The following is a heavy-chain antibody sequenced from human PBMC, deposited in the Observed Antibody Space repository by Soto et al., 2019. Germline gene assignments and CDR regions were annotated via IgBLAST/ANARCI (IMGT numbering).Heavy chain of an antibody. D-gene: IGHD6-19*01. CDR1: GYSFTSYW. CDR2: IYPGDSDT. V-gene: IGHV5-51*01. J-gene: IGHJ6*02. Sequence: PGESLKISCKGSGYSFTSYWIGWVRQMPGKGLEWMGIIYPGDSDTRYSPSFQGQVTISADKSISTAYLQWSSLKASDTAMYYCAREPPSIAVAGSYYYYYGMDVWGQGTTVTVSS. CDR3: AREPPSIAVAGSYYYYYGMDV.